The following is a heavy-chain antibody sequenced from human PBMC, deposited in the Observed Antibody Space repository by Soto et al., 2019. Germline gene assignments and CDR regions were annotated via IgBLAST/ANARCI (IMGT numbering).Heavy chain of an antibody. CDR3: ARAGGSGSPWYNWFDP. D-gene: IGHD3-3*01. CDR1: GGSVISSDYY. CDR2: IHYSGST. Sequence: SETLSLTCTVSGGSVISSDYYWAWIRLPPGKGLEWIGSIHYSGSTYYNPSLKSRVTISVDTSKNQFSLKLSSVTAADTAVYYCARAGGSGSPWYNWFDPWGQGTLVTVSS. V-gene: IGHV4-39*07. J-gene: IGHJ5*02.